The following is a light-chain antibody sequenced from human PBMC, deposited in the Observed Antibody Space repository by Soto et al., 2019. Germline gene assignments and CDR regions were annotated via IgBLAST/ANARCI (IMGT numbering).Light chain of an antibody. J-gene: IGKJ1*01. V-gene: IGKV3-20*01. CDR1: QSVSSY. CDR3: QQYGSSSWT. CDR2: AAY. Sequence: EIALTQFPSTLSFSPGERATLSWRASQSVSSYLAWYQQKPGQAPRLLIYAAYNRATGIPAGFSGSGSGTDFTLTISRLEPEDFAVYYCQQYGSSSWTFGQGTKVDIK.